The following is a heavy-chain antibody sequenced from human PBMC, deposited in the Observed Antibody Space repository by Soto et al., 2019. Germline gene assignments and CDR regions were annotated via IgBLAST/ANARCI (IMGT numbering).Heavy chain of an antibody. CDR2: IYYDGNT. CDR1: GDSITSSSHY. Sequence: PAETLSLTCTVSGDSITSSSHYWGWIRQPPGKGLECIANIYYDGNTYYNPSLKSRVAISLDTSKNQFSLRLNSVTAADTAVYYCARSSIEPRIFMYPFDSWGQGTLVTVSS. J-gene: IGHJ4*02. V-gene: IGHV4-39*01. D-gene: IGHD6-6*01. CDR3: ARSSIEPRIFMYPFDS.